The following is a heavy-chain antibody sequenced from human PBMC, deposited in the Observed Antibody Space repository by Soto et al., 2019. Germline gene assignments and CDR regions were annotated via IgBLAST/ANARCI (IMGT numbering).Heavy chain of an antibody. CDR1: GFIFSNYW. V-gene: IGHV3-7*02. CDR2: IKKDGSEK. CDR3: VSCSGGNCQPCH. D-gene: IGHD2-15*01. Sequence: GSLRLSCAASGFIFSNYWMTWVRQAPGRGLQWVANIKKDGSEKYYLDSVKGRFTISRDNAKSSLYLQMNSLSVEDTAVYYCVSCSGGNCQPCHWGQGT. J-gene: IGHJ4*02.